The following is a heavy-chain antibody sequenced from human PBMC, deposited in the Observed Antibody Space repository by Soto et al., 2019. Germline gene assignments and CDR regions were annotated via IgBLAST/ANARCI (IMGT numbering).Heavy chain of an antibody. CDR1: GYSFTSYW. CDR3: ARDLEGSGSYPYYYGMDV. CDR2: IYPGDSDT. D-gene: IGHD3-10*01. Sequence: GESLKISCKGSGYSFTSYWIGWVRQMPGKGLEWMGIIYPGDSDTRYSPSFQGQVTISADKSISTAYLQWSSLKASDTAMYYCARDLEGSGSYPYYYGMDVWGQGTTVTVSS. J-gene: IGHJ6*02. V-gene: IGHV5-51*01.